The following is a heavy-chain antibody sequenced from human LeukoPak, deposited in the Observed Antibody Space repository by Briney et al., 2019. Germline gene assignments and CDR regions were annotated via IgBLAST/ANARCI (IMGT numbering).Heavy chain of an antibody. CDR1: GFTFSSYG. CDR3: ARGKPSYYYDSSAYFYNGAFDI. V-gene: IGHV3-21*01. Sequence: PGGSLRLSCAASGFTFSSYGMSWVRQAPGKGLEWVSAITATSSSTHDADSVQGRFTISRDNAKNSLYLQMNSLRADDTAVYYCARGKPSYYYDSSAYFYNGAFDIWGQGTMVTVSS. D-gene: IGHD3-22*01. J-gene: IGHJ3*02. CDR2: ITATSSST.